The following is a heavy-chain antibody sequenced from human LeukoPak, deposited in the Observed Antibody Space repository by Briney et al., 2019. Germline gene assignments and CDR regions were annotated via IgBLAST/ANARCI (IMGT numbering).Heavy chain of an antibody. Sequence: ASVKVSCKASGYTFTSYYMHWVRQAPGQGLEWMGIINPSGGSTSYAQKFQSRVTMTRDTSTSTVYMELSSLRSEDTAVYYCARGIWSTTLTAYYLDSWGQGTLVTVSS. D-gene: IGHD2-21*02. CDR1: GYTFTSYY. V-gene: IGHV1-46*01. CDR2: INPSGGST. CDR3: ARGIWSTTLTAYYLDS. J-gene: IGHJ4*02.